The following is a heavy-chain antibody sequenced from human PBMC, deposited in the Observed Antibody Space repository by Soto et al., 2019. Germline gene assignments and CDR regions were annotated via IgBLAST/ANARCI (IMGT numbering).Heavy chain of an antibody. CDR3: ARVIGFYDGSGYPDY. CDR1: GFTFSSYG. J-gene: IGHJ4*02. CDR2: ISSRSAYI. D-gene: IGHD3-22*01. V-gene: IGHV3-21*01. Sequence: GGSLRLSCAASGFTFSSYGMHWVRQAPGKGLEWVSSISSRSAYIYYADSVKGRFSISRDNAKNSLFLQMNSLRAEDTAVYYCARVIGFYDGSGYPDYWGQGTLVTSPQ.